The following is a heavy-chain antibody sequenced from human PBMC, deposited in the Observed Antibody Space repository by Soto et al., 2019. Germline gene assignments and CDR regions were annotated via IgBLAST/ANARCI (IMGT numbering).Heavy chain of an antibody. CDR2: IYPDDSDT. CDR1: GYTFSTSW. Sequence: GESLKISFEGSGYTFSTSWLSWVRQMPVKGLEWMGIIYPDDSDTRYSPSFQGKVTFSADKSIRTAYLQWRSLKASDTAVYYCASQRGKILSRKGQYGMDVWGQRTPVAVS. J-gene: IGHJ6*02. D-gene: IGHD2-15*01. V-gene: IGHV5-51*01. CDR3: ASQRGKILSRKGQYGMDV.